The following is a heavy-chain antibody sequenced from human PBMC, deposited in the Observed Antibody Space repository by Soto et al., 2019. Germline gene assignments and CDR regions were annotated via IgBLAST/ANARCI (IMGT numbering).Heavy chain of an antibody. D-gene: IGHD2-21*02. CDR2: IIPILGIA. CDR1: GGTFSSYT. CDR3: ASHYSGCDCIIYLFDY. Sequence: QVQLVQSGAEVKKPGSSVKVSCKASGGTFSSYTISWVRQAPGQGLEWMGRIIPILGIANYAQKFQGRVTIPADKSTSTAYMELVSLSSEDTAVYYCASHYSGCDCIIYLFDYWCQGTLVTVSS. V-gene: IGHV1-69*02. J-gene: IGHJ4*02.